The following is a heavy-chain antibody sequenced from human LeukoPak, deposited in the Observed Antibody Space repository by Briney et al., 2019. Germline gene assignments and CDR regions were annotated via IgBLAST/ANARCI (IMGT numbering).Heavy chain of an antibody. Sequence: SETLSLTCNVSGDSISISSYYWVWIRQPPGQGLEWIGTINYSGNTYYNPSLKSRVTISSDTSKSQFSLKLTSVTAADTAVYYCTRFQIGTILVSWGQGTLVTVSS. CDR2: INYSGNT. J-gene: IGHJ5*02. V-gene: IGHV4-39*07. D-gene: IGHD3-3*02. CDR1: GDSISISSYY. CDR3: TRFQIGTILVS.